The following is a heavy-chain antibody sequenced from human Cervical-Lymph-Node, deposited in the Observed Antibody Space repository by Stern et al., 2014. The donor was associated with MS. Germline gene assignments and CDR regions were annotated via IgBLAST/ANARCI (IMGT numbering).Heavy chain of an antibody. CDR2: INPSGGSQ. CDR1: GYTFTSYY. CDR3: ARVAMTSLDY. J-gene: IGHJ4*02. V-gene: IGHV1-46*03. Sequence: EQLLESGAEVKKPGASVKVSCKASGYTFTSYYIHWVRQAPGQGLECMGIINPSGGSQSYAQKFQGRLTMTRDTSTSTVYMELSSLRSEDTAVYYCARVAMTSLDYWGQGTLVTVSS.